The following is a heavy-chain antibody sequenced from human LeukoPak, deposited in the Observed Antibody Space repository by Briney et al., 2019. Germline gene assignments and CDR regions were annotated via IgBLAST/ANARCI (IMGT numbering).Heavy chain of an antibody. Sequence: PGGSLRLSCAASGFTFSNYSMNWVRQAPGKGLEWVSSISSSSSYIYYADSVKGRFTISRDNAKNSLYLQMNSLRAEDTAVYYCARDGICSGGSCYFLDAFEIWGQGTMVTVSS. D-gene: IGHD2-15*01. V-gene: IGHV3-21*01. CDR1: GFTFSNYS. CDR2: ISSSSSYI. J-gene: IGHJ3*02. CDR3: ARDGICSGGSCYFLDAFEI.